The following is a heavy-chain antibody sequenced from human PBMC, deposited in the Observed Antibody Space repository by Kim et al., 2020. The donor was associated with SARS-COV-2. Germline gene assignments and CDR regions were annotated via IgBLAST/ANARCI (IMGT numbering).Heavy chain of an antibody. CDR2: IWYDGSNK. CDR3: AYTNGVQRGAYYFDY. Sequence: GGSLRLSCAASGFTFSSYGMHWVRQAPGKGLEWVAVIWYDGSNKYYADSVKGRFTISRDNSKNTLYLQMNSLRAEDTAVYYCAYTNGVQRGAYYFDYWGQGTLVTVSS. V-gene: IGHV3-33*01. D-gene: IGHD2-8*01. J-gene: IGHJ4*02. CDR1: GFTFSSYG.